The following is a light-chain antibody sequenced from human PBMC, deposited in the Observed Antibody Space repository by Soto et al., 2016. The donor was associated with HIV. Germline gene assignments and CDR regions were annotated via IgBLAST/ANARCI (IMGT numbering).Light chain of an antibody. J-gene: IGKJ1*01. CDR1: QGIRND. CDR2: AAS. V-gene: IGKV1-6*01. Sequence: AIQVTQSPSPLSASVGDRVTITCRASQGIRNDLGWYQQQPGKAPKLLIYAASSLQSGVPSRFSGSGSGTDFTLTISSLQPEDFATYYCLQDYNYPRTFGQGTKVEI. CDR3: LQDYNYPRT.